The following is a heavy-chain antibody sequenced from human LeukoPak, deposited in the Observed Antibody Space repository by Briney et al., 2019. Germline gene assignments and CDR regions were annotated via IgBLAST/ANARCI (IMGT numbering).Heavy chain of an antibody. CDR3: ARDGFYDSSGYWMGQDY. CDR2: IYSGGST. J-gene: IGHJ4*02. V-gene: IGHV3-53*01. Sequence: GGSLRLSCAASGFTVSSNYMSCVRQAPGKGLEWVSVIYSGGSTYNADSVKGRFTISRDNSKNTLYLQMNSLRAEDTAVYYCARDGFYDSSGYWMGQDYWGQGTLVTVSS. CDR1: GFTVSSNY. D-gene: IGHD3-22*01.